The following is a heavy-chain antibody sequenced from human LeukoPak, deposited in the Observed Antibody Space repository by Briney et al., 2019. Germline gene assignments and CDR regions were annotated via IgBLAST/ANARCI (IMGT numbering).Heavy chain of an antibody. CDR2: IIGSGGSI. CDR1: GFTFSSYA. Sequence: GSLRLSCAASGFTFSSYAMSWVRQAPGKGLEWVSDIIGSGGSIHHADSVKGRFTISRDNSKNTLYLQMNSLRAEDTAVYYCAKGPESELHFDLFDSWGQGTLVTVSS. J-gene: IGHJ4*02. D-gene: IGHD1-26*01. CDR3: AKGPESELHFDLFDS. V-gene: IGHV3-23*01.